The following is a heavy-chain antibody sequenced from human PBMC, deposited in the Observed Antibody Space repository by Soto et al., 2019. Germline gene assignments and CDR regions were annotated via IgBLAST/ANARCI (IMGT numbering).Heavy chain of an antibody. V-gene: IGHV1-8*01. CDR1: GYTFTSYD. Sequence: GASVKVSCKASGYTFTSYDIDWVRQATGQGLEWMGWMNPNSGNTGYAQKFQGRVTMTRNTSISTAYMELSSLRSEDTAVYYCARGAPVLRLYFDYWGQGTLVTVSS. CDR3: ARGAPVLRLYFDY. J-gene: IGHJ4*02. CDR2: MNPNSGNT. D-gene: IGHD2-15*01.